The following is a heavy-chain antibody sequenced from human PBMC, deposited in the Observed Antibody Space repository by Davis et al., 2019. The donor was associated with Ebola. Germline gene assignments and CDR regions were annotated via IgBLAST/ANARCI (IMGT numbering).Heavy chain of an antibody. CDR1: GYSFTTYW. Sequence: KVSCKSSGYSFTTYWIGWVRQMPGKGLEWMGIIYPGDSDTRKSPSFQGQVTISADKSISTAYLQWSSLKASDTAMYYCARQIRSSGYFDYWGQGTLVTVSS. J-gene: IGHJ4*02. V-gene: IGHV5-51*01. CDR2: IYPGDSDT. CDR3: ARQIRSSGYFDY. D-gene: IGHD6-19*01.